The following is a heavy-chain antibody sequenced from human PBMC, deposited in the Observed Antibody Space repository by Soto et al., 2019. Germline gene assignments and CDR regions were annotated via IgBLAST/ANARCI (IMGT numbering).Heavy chain of an antibody. Sequence: QVQLVESGGGVVQPGRSLRLSCAASGFTFSSYGMHWVRQAPGKGLEWVAVISYDGSDKYYADSVKGRFTISRDNSNNTLGRQMDGLGAEDAAVYYCAEAVVVATTSVQHWGQGSLVTVSS. D-gene: IGHD2-15*01. V-gene: IGHV3-30*18. CDR2: ISYDGSDK. CDR1: GFTFSSYG. CDR3: AEAVVVATTSVQH. J-gene: IGHJ1*01.